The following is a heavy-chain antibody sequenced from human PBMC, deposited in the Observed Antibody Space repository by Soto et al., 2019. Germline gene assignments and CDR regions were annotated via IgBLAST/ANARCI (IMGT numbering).Heavy chain of an antibody. CDR3: ASWESAFRTHAFDI. V-gene: IGHV6-1*01. CDR2: TYYRSKWYN. Sequence: SQTLSLTCAISGDSVSSNSAAWNWIRQSPSRGLEWLGRTYYRSKWYNDYAVSVKSRITINADPSKNQFSLQLNSVTPEDTAVYYCASWESAFRTHAFDIWGQGTMVTVSS. J-gene: IGHJ3*02. D-gene: IGHD3-3*02. CDR1: GDSVSSNSAA.